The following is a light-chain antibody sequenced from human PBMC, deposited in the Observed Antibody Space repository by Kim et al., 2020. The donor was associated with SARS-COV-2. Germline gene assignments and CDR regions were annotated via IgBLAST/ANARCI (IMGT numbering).Light chain of an antibody. CDR3: QSYDSSLSGWV. Sequence: RVTISCTGSSSNIGAGYDVHWCQQLPGAAPKVLIYGNSDRPSGVPDRFSGSKSGTSASLAITGLQAEDEADYYCQSYDSSLSGWVFGTGTKVTVL. CDR2: GNS. CDR1: SSNIGAGYD. V-gene: IGLV1-40*01. J-gene: IGLJ1*01.